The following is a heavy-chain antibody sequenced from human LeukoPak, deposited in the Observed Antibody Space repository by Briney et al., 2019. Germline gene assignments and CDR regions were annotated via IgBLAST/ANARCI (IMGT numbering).Heavy chain of an antibody. V-gene: IGHV3-7*01. Sequence: GGSLRLSCAASGFTFSSYWMSWVRQAPGKGLEWVANIKRDGSEKYYVDSVKGRFTISRDNAKNSLYLQMNSLRAEDTAVYYCASTLDYYDSSGYFDYWGQGTLVTVSS. CDR1: GFTFSSYW. CDR2: IKRDGSEK. D-gene: IGHD3-22*01. CDR3: ASTLDYYDSSGYFDY. J-gene: IGHJ4*02.